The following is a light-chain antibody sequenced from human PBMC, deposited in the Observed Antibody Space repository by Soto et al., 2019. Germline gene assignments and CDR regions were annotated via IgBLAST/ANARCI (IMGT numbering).Light chain of an antibody. V-gene: IGKV3-15*01. CDR2: GAS. J-gene: IGKJ4*01. CDR1: QSVSSN. CDR3: QQYNNWPIT. Sequence: EIVMTQSPATLSVSPGEGATLSCRASQSVSSNLAWFQQKPGQAPRLLIYGASTRATAIPARFSGSGSGTEFTLTISRLQSEDFAVYYCQQYNNWPITFGGGTKVEIK.